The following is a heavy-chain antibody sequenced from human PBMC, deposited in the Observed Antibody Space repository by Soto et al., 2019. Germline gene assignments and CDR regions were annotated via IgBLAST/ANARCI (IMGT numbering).Heavy chain of an antibody. CDR1: GFTFSNFA. J-gene: IGHJ4*02. CDR3: AKDLRRMHGSGSDH. V-gene: IGHV3-23*01. CDR2: ISNSGGGT. D-gene: IGHD3-10*01. Sequence: EVQLLESGGDLVQPGGSLRLSCTASGFTFSNFAMNWVRQAPGKGLEWVSAISNSGGGTYYADSVRGRFTISRDNSKNTVYLQMRSLRVEVTAIYFCAKDLRRMHGSGSDHWGLGALVTVSS.